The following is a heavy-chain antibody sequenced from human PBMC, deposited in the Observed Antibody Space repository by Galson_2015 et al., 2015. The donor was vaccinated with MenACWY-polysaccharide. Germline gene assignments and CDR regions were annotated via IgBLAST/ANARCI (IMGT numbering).Heavy chain of an antibody. J-gene: IGHJ5*01. CDR1: GYTFTRYA. D-gene: IGHD1-7*01. CDR2: INAGSGDT. V-gene: IGHV1-3*01. Sequence: SVKVSCKASGYTFTRYAIHWVRLAPGQRLEWMGYINAGSGDTKYSRNFRGRVTFTRGTSASTAYMELSSLRSEDTAIYYCAKELELLGRGDWLDSWGQGTLVTVSS. CDR3: AKELELLGRGDWLDS.